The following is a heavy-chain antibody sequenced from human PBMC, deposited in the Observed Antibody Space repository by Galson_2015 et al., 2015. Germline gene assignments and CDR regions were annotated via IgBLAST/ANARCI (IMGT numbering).Heavy chain of an antibody. V-gene: IGHV3-74*01. CDR2: SDSGGSGT. D-gene: IGHD4-23*01. J-gene: IGHJ4*02. CDR1: GFTFSSYW. CDR3: ARDGDGGIPIDY. Sequence: SLRLSCAASGFTFSSYWMHWVRQAPGKGLVWVSRSDSGGSGTSYADSVKGRFTISRDNAKNTLYLQMNSLRAEDTAVYYCARDGDGGIPIDYWGQGTLVTVS.